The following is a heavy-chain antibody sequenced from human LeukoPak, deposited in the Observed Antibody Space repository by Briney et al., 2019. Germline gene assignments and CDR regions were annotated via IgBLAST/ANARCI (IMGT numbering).Heavy chain of an antibody. J-gene: IGHJ3*02. CDR3: ARANKIIGTTGRTLDI. V-gene: IGHV1-69*13. CDR2: IIPVFRTS. D-gene: IGHD1-1*01. Sequence: ASVKVSCKASGGTFNTYAISWVRQAPGQGLEWMGGIIPVFRTSNYAQKFQDRVTITADELTTTFHMELSSLRSEDTAVYYCARANKIIGTTGRTLDIWGPGTMVSVSS. CDR1: GGTFNTYA.